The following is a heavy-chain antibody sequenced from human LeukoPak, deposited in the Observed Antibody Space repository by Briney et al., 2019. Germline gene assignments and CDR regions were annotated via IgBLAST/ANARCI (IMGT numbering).Heavy chain of an antibody. V-gene: IGHV1-2*02. J-gene: IGHJ6*03. Sequence: ASVKVSCKASGGTFSSYAISWVRQAPGQGLEWMGWINPNSGGTNYAQKFQGRVTMTRDTSISTAYMELSRLRSDDTAVYYCARDGLVVVPAATFYYYYMDVWGKGTTVTVSS. CDR3: ARDGLVVVPAATFYYYYMDV. CDR1: GGTFSSYA. CDR2: INPNSGGT. D-gene: IGHD2-2*01.